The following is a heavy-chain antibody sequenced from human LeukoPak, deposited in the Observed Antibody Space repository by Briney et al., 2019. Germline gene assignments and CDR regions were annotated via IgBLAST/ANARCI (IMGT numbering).Heavy chain of an antibody. V-gene: IGHV3-23*01. CDR3: AISTYSSSPA. CDR2: ISGSGGST. J-gene: IGHJ5*02. Sequence: GGSLRLSCAASGFTFSSYAMRWVRQAPGEGREWVSAISGSGGSTYYAASVKGPFTISRDNSKNTLYLQMNSLRAEDTAVYYCAISTYSSSPACGQGTLVTVSS. D-gene: IGHD6-6*01. CDR1: GFTFSSYA.